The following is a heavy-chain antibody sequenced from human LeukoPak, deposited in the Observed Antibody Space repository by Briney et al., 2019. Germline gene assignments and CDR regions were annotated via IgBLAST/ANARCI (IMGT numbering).Heavy chain of an antibody. Sequence: SETLSLTCTVSGGSISSYYWSWIRQPAGKGLEWIGRIYTSGSTNYNPSPKSRVTMSVDTSKNQFSLKLSSVTAADTAVYYCARNEVVYNYYYYMDVWGKGTTVTVSS. D-gene: IGHD2-21*01. J-gene: IGHJ6*03. CDR2: IYTSGST. CDR3: ARNEVVYNYYYYMDV. V-gene: IGHV4-4*07. CDR1: GGSISSYY.